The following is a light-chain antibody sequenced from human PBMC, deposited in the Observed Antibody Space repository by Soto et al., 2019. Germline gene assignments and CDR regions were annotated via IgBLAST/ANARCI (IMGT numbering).Light chain of an antibody. CDR3: CSYTTAGVI. CDR2: DVS. J-gene: IGLJ2*01. CDR1: SNDIGNYDF. V-gene: IGLV2-14*03. Sequence: QSALTQPASVSGSPGQSITISCTGTSNDIGNYDFVSWFQQHPGKAPNLMVYDVSQRPSGVSDRSGGSKSGNTASRTMAGHPADEESDYYCCSYTTAGVIFGGGTKLTVL.